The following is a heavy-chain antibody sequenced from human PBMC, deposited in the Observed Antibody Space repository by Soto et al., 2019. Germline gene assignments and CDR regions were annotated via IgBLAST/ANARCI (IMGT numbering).Heavy chain of an antibody. Sequence: QVQLRESGPGLVKPSQTLSLTCTVSGGSINSGGYYWNWIRQHPGKGLEWIGYMYYSVSTYNPFLRSRVIISADTSEKHFSLKLSSVTAADTAVYFCARGYRQSGYSSSWVFDYWGQGTLVNVSS. D-gene: IGHD6-13*01. CDR2: MYYSVST. J-gene: IGHJ4*02. CDR1: GGSINSGGYY. V-gene: IGHV4-31*03. CDR3: ARGYRQSGYSSSWVFDY.